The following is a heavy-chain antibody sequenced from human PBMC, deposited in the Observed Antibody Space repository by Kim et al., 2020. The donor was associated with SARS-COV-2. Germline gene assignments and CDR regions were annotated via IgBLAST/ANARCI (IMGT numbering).Heavy chain of an antibody. J-gene: IGHJ5*02. V-gene: IGHV1-3*01. CDR2: INAGNGNT. CDR3: ARGPIAVAGTKWFDP. Sequence: ASVKVSCKASGYTFTSYAMHWVRQAPGQRLEWMGWINAGNGNTKYSQKFQGRVTITRDTSASTAYMELSSLRSEDTAVYYCARGPIAVAGTKWFDPWGQGTLVTVSS. CDR1: GYTFTSYA. D-gene: IGHD6-19*01.